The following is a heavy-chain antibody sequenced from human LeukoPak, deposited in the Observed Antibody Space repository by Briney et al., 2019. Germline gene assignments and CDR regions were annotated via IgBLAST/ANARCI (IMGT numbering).Heavy chain of an antibody. CDR2: IKQDGSAQ. CDR1: HFTFTSYW. D-gene: IGHD6-19*01. V-gene: IGHV3-7*03. J-gene: IGHJ6*02. Sequence: GGSLRLSCAASHFTFTSYWMSWVRQAPGKGLEWVANIKQDGSAQNYVDSVKGRFTISRDNSKNTLYLQMNSLRAEDTAVYYCAGCSSFYYYYGMDVWGQGTTVTVSS. CDR3: AGCSSFYYYYGMDV.